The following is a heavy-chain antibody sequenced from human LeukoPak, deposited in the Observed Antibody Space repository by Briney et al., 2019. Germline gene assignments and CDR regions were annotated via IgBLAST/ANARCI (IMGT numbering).Heavy chain of an antibody. V-gene: IGHV3-21*04. CDR2: ISSSSSYI. CDR1: GFTFSSYS. J-gene: IGHJ4*02. CDR3: AGERGEEYSSGWYKRNYFDN. Sequence: GGSLRLSCAASGFTFSSYSMNWVRQAPGKGLEWVSSISSSSSYIYYADSVKGRFTISRDNAKNSLYPQMNSLRAEDTAVYYCAGERGEEYSSGWYKRNYFDNWGQGIRVTVSS. D-gene: IGHD6-19*01.